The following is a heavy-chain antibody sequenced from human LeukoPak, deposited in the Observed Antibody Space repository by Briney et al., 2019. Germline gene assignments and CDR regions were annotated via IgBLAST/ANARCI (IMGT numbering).Heavy chain of an antibody. CDR1: GFTFSSYW. V-gene: IGHV3-74*01. CDR3: ARLAMVRGVISDC. Sequence: GGSLRLSCAASGFTFSSYWMHWVRQAPGKGLVWVSRINSDGSSTNYADSVKGRFTTSRDNAKNTLYLQMNSLRAEDTAVYYCARLAMVRGVISDCWGQGTLVTVSS. CDR2: INSDGSST. J-gene: IGHJ4*02. D-gene: IGHD3-10*01.